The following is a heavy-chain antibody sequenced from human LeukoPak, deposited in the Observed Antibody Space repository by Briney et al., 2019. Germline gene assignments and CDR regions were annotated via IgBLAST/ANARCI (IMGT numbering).Heavy chain of an antibody. V-gene: IGHV3-23*01. CDR2: ISGSGGST. Sequence: GGSLRLSCAGSGFSFSSYGMHWVRQAPGKGLEWVSAISGSGGSTYYADSVKGRFTISRDNSKNTLYLQMNSLRAEDTAVYYCAKEGYYDSSGYYHYWGQGTLVTVSS. J-gene: IGHJ4*02. D-gene: IGHD3-22*01. CDR3: AKEGYYDSSGYYHY. CDR1: GFSFSSYG.